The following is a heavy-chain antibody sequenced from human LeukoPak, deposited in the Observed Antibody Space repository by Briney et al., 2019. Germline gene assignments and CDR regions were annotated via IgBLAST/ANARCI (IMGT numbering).Heavy chain of an antibody. CDR1: RFTFNSYA. CDR3: AKSITGYSSGGFDY. Sequence: RAGGSLRLSCAASRFTFNSYAMSWVRQAPGKGLEWVSAISGSGGSTYYAASVKGQFTISRDNSKNTLYLQMNSLRAEDTAVYYCAKSITGYSSGGFDYWGQGTLVTVSS. J-gene: IGHJ4*02. D-gene: IGHD6-19*01. CDR2: ISGSGGST. V-gene: IGHV3-23*01.